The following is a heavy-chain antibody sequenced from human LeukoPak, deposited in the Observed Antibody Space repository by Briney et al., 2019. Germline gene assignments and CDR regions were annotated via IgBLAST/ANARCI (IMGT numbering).Heavy chain of an antibody. CDR1: GYTFTSHF. J-gene: IGHJ4*02. CDR2: INPSGGST. V-gene: IGHV1-46*01. D-gene: IGHD1-26*01. Sequence: ASVKVSCKASGYTFTSHFIHWVRQAPGQGLEWMGVINPSGGSTTYAQKFQGRVTMTRDTSTSTVYLELSSLRSDDTAVYYYARIMEWELTFDYWGQGTLVTVSS. CDR3: ARIMEWELTFDY.